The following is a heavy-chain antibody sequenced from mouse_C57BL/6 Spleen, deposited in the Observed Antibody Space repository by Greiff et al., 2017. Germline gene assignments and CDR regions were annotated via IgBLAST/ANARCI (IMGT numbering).Heavy chain of an antibody. J-gene: IGHJ1*03. V-gene: IGHV1-55*01. CDR2: IYPGSGST. D-gene: IGHD1-1*01. CDR1: GYTFTSYW. Sequence: VQLQQPGAELVKPGASVKMSCKASGYTFTSYWITWVKQRPGQGLEWIGDIYPGSGSTNYNEKFKSKATLTVDTSSSTAYMKLSSLTSEDSAVYYGAVSDGCGSLSWYFDVWGTGTTVTVSS. CDR3: AVSDGCGSLSWYFDV.